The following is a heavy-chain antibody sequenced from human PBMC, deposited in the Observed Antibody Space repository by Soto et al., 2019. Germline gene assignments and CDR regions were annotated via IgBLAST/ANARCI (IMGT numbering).Heavy chain of an antibody. CDR3: ARVGFWGAAAGTLVAFDY. CDR2: IYYSGST. D-gene: IGHD6-13*01. CDR1: GGSISSYY. V-gene: IGHV4-59*01. J-gene: IGHJ4*02. Sequence: KPSETLSLTCTVSGGSISSYYWSWIRQPPGKGLEWIGYIYYSGSTNYNPSLKSRVTISVDTSKNQFSLKLSSVTAADTAVYYCARVGFWGAAAGTLVAFDYWGQGTLVTVSS.